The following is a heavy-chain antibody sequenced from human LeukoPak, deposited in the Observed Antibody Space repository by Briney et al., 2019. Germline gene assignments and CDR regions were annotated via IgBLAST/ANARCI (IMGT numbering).Heavy chain of an antibody. J-gene: IGHJ4*02. CDR3: AKDMRSSWYTYFFDF. CDR1: GFTFSNYA. V-gene: IGHV3-23*01. Sequence: GGTLRLSCAASGFTFSNYAMSWVRQAPGKGLDWFSDISGSGGSTYYADSVKGRFTISRDNSKNILYLQMTSLRVEDTAVYYCAKDMRSSWYTYFFDFWGQGALVTVSS. CDR2: ISGSGGST. D-gene: IGHD6-13*01.